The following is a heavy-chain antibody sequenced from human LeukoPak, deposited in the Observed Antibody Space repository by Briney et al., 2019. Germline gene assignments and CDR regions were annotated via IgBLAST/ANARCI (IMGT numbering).Heavy chain of an antibody. V-gene: IGHV3-21*04. D-gene: IGHD3-22*01. J-gene: IGHJ4*02. CDR1: GFTFSSYS. CDR2: ISSSSSYI. CDR3: AKGRGGSGYWASDY. Sequence: GGSLRLSCAASGFTFSSYSMNWVRQAPGKGLEWVSSISSSSSYIYYADSVKGRFTISRDNSKNTLYLQMNSLRAEDTAVYHCAKGRGGSGYWASDYWGRGTLVTVSS.